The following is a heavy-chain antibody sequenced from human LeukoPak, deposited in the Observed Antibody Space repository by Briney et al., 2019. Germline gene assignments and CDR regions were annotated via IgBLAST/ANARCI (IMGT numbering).Heavy chain of an antibody. V-gene: IGHV3-23*01. CDR3: AKVDRYNWNPDAFDI. J-gene: IGHJ3*02. CDR2: IIASGGST. D-gene: IGHD1-20*01. Sequence: GGSLRLSCAASGFTFSSYAMSWVRQAPGKGLEWVSSIIASGGSTFYTDSVKGRFTISRDNSRNTLYLQMNSLRPDDTAVYYCAKVDRYNWNPDAFDIWGQGTMVTVSS. CDR1: GFTFSSYA.